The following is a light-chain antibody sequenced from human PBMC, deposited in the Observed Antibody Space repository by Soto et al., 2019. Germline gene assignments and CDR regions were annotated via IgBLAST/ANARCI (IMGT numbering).Light chain of an antibody. J-gene: IGKJ4*01. V-gene: IGKV1-9*01. CDR3: QQLNSYPLT. Sequence: DIQLTQSPSFLSSSVGDRVTISCRASQGISIHLAWYQQKPGKAPKLLIYAESTLESGAPSRFSGSGSGTEFTLTISSLQPEDFATYYCQQLNSYPLTFGGGTKVEIK. CDR1: QGISIH. CDR2: AES.